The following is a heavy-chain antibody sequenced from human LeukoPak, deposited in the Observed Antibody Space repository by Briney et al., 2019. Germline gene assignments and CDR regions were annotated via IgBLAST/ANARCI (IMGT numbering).Heavy chain of an antibody. CDR1: GFTVSSNY. V-gene: IGHV3-53*01. J-gene: IGHJ6*03. CDR3: ARVFLGTMVRGVIRYYYMDV. D-gene: IGHD3-10*01. Sequence: GGSLRLSCAASGFTVSSNYMSWVRQDPGKGLEWVSVIYSGDNTYYADSVKGRFTISRDNSKNTLYLHMNSLRAEDTAVYYCARVFLGTMVRGVIRYYYMDVWGKGTTLTLSS. CDR2: IYSGDNT.